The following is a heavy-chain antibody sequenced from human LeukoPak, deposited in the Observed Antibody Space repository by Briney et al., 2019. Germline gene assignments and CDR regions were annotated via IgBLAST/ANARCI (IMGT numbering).Heavy chain of an antibody. Sequence: GRSLRLSCAASGFTFSSYGMHWVRQAPGKGLEWVAVIWYDGGNKYYADSVKGRFTISRDNSKNTLYLQMNSLRAEDTAVYYCARDRKSGSYSVGPQGYWGQGTLVTVSS. CDR1: GFTFSSYG. J-gene: IGHJ4*02. D-gene: IGHD1-26*01. V-gene: IGHV3-33*01. CDR2: IWYDGGNK. CDR3: ARDRKSGSYSVGPQGY.